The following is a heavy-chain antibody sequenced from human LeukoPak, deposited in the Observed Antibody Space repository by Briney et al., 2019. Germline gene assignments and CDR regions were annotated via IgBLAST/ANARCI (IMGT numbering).Heavy chain of an antibody. Sequence: GKSLRLSCAASGFTFTTYGMHWVRQAPGKGREWVALISNDGRNKDYAESVKGRFTVSRDNSRNTVYLQMNSLRAEDTAVYYCVKATPTDYWGQGTLVTVSS. CDR2: ISNDGRNK. CDR1: GFTFTTYG. CDR3: VKATPTDY. V-gene: IGHV3-30*18. J-gene: IGHJ4*02.